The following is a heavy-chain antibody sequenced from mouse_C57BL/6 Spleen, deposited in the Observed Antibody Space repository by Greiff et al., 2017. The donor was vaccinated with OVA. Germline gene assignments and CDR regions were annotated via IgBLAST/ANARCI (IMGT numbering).Heavy chain of an antibody. J-gene: IGHJ2*01. Sequence: EVQLVESGGGLVKPGGSLKLSCAASGFTFSDYGMHWVRQAPEKGLEWVAYISSGSSTIYYAATVKGRFTISRDKAKNTLFLQMTSLRAEDTAMYYCARDYCGSNFDYWGQGTTLTVSS. CDR1: GFTFSDYG. CDR3: ARDYCGSNFDY. V-gene: IGHV5-17*01. D-gene: IGHD1-1*01. CDR2: ISSGSSTI.